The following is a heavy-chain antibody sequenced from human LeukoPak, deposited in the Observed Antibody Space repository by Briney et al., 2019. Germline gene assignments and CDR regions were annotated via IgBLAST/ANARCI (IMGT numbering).Heavy chain of an antibody. CDR2: IYHSGST. D-gene: IGHD3-9*01. Sequence: SETLSLTCTVPGDYITRGYYWGWIRQPPGKGLEWIGTIYHSGSTYYNPSLKSRVTISVDTSKNQFSLKLSSVTAADTAVYYCARHYDNLTGFFDYWGQGTLVTVSS. CDR1: GDYITRGYY. J-gene: IGHJ4*02. V-gene: IGHV4-38-2*02. CDR3: ARHYDNLTGFFDY.